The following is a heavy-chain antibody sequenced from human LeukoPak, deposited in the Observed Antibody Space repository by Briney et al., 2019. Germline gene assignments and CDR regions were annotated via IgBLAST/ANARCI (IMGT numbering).Heavy chain of an antibody. D-gene: IGHD2-15*01. V-gene: IGHV1-18*01. Sequence: GASVKVSCKASGYTFTSYGISWVRQAPGQGLEWMGWISAYNGNTNYAQKLQGRVTMTTDTSTSTAYMELRSLRSDDTAAYYCARDSGYCSGGSCYWVSHYYGMDVWGQGTTVTVSS. J-gene: IGHJ6*02. CDR1: GYTFTSYG. CDR2: ISAYNGNT. CDR3: ARDSGYCSGGSCYWVSHYYGMDV.